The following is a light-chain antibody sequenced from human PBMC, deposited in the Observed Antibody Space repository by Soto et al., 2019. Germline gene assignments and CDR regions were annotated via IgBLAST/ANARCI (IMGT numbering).Light chain of an antibody. CDR1: QGINSY. V-gene: IGKV1-9*01. CDR3: QPHPSYPWT. Sequence: IELTDSPASRSASLLDRGTVTVRSSQGINSYLALYQQNPGKVPQLLIYEASILQSGVPSMSSGSGSGTDLTLTTSSLQAEDFATYYCQPHPSYPWTFGGGTKVDIK. J-gene: IGKJ4*01. CDR2: EAS.